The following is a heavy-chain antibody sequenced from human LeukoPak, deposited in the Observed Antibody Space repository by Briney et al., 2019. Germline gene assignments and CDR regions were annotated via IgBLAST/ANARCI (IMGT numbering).Heavy chain of an antibody. CDR1: GGSFSGYY. J-gene: IGHJ4*02. CDR3: ARSTLDFGDYSTNLYYFDY. CDR2: INHSGST. Sequence: SETLSLTCAVYGGSFSGYYWSWIRQPPGKGLEWIGEINHSGSTNYNPSLKSRVTISVDTSKNQFSLKLSSVTAADTAVYYCARSTLDFGDYSTNLYYFDYWGQGTLVTVSS. V-gene: IGHV4-34*01. D-gene: IGHD4-17*01.